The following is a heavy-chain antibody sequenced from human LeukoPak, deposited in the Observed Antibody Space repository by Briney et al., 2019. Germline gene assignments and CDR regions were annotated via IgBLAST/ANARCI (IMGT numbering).Heavy chain of an antibody. CDR2: ISSSSSYI. Sequence: PGGSLRLSCAASGFTFSSYTMNWVRQAPGKGLEWVSSISSSSSYIYYADSLKGRFTISRDNAKNSLYLQMNSLRAEDTAVYYCARENYYFGSGSYPDYWGQGTLVTVSS. J-gene: IGHJ4*02. V-gene: IGHV3-21*06. CDR3: ARENYYFGSGSYPDY. D-gene: IGHD3-10*01. CDR1: GFTFSSYT.